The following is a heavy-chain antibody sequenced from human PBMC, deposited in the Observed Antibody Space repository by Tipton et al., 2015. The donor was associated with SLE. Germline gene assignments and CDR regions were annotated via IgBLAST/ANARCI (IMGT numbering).Heavy chain of an antibody. CDR2: INHSGST. CDR1: GFTFSSYE. CDR3: ARAPGQLWPWDY. Sequence: LRLSCAASGFTFSSYEMNWVRQAPGKGLEWVGEINHSGSTNYNPSLKSRVTMSVDTSKNQFSLKVSSVTAADTAVYYCARAPGQLWPWDYWGQGTLVTVSS. D-gene: IGHD5-18*01. J-gene: IGHJ4*02. V-gene: IGHV4-34*01.